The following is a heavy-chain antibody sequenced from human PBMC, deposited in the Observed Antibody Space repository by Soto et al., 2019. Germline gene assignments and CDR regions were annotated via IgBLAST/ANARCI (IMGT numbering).Heavy chain of an antibody. V-gene: IGHV4-39*01. Sequence: PSETLSLTCTVSGGSISSSNYYWGWIRQPPGKGLEWIGTIYYSGSTYYNPSLRSQVTMSADTFNNQFSLKLTSVTAADTAVYYCARRSVYGNFDYWGQGTLVTVSS. J-gene: IGHJ4*02. D-gene: IGHD5-12*01. CDR2: IYYSGST. CDR3: ARRSVYGNFDY. CDR1: GGSISSSNYY.